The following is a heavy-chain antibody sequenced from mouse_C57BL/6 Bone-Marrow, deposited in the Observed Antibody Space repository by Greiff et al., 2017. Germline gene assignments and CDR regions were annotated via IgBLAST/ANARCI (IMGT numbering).Heavy chain of an antibody. CDR1: GYTFTSYW. CDR2: IYPSDSET. D-gene: IGHD1-1*01. J-gene: IGHJ4*01. V-gene: IGHV1-61*01. CDR3: ARGGIYGRNAMDY. Sequence: QVQLQQPGAELVRPGSSVKLSCKASGYTFTSYWMDWVKQRPGQGLEWIGNIYPSDSETHYNQQFTDKATLTVDKSSSTPYMNLSSLTSEDAAVYYCARGGIYGRNAMDYWGQGTSVTVYS.